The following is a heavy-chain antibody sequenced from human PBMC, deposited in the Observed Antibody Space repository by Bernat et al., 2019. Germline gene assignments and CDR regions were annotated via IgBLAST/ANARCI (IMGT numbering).Heavy chain of an antibody. V-gene: IGHV4-59*01. CDR1: GGSISSYY. Sequence: QVQLQESGPGLVKPSETLSLTCTVSGGSISSYYWSWIRQPPGKGLEWIGYIYYSGSTNYNPSLKSRVTISVDTSKNQFSLKLSSVTAADTAVYYCARERYYYDSSGYYYGAFDIWGQGTVVTVSS. CDR2: IYYSGST. D-gene: IGHD3-22*01. J-gene: IGHJ3*02. CDR3: ARERYYYDSSGYYYGAFDI.